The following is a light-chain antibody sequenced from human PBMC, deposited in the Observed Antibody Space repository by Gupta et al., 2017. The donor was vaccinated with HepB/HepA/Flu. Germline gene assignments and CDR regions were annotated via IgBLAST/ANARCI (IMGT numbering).Light chain of an antibody. CDR3: YQSRSLPRT. CDR2: YSS. CDR1: QNIGTS. J-gene: IGKJ1*01. Sequence: EIVLTQFPDFQSVTPKEKGTITCRASQNIGTSLHWYQQKPDQSPKLLIKYSSQSISGVPSRFSGSGSGTDFTLTINGQEAEDVAAYYCYQSRSLPRTFGQGTKVEIK. V-gene: IGKV6D-21*02.